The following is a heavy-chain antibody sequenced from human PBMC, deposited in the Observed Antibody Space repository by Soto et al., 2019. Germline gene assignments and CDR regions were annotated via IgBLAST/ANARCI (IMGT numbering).Heavy chain of an antibody. CDR2: TGSGTGPG. D-gene: IGHD2-15*01. V-gene: IGHV1-69*06. J-gene: IGHJ4*02. Sequence: SVKVSCKASGGSLSTNPISWVRQAPGQGLEWMGGTGSGTGPGNHAQKFQGRLTVTADKSTSTVYMELTNLSSEDTAVYYCARRDSGGFYRFFDSWGQGTPVTVSS. CDR1: GGSLSTNP. CDR3: ARRDSGGFYRFFDS.